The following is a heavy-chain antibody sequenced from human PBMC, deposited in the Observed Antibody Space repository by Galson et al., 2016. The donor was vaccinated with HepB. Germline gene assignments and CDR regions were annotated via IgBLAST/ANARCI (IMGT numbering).Heavy chain of an antibody. Sequence: SLRLSCAASSGFPSSSYGLHWVRQAPGKALEWVAVISYVGTNIFYADSVKGRFTISRDNSKNTLYLQMNSLRREDAAVYYCAKDPRRILEGTVVGDYYNYYMDVWGKGTTVIVSS. V-gene: IGHV3-30*18. CDR3: AKDPRRILEGTVVGDYYNYYMDV. D-gene: IGHD1-26*01. CDR2: ISYVGTNI. CDR1: GFPSSSYG. J-gene: IGHJ6*03.